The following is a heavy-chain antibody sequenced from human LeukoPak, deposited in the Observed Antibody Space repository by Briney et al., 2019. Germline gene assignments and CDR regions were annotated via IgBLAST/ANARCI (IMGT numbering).Heavy chain of an antibody. CDR3: AKGPLPRIDY. J-gene: IGHJ4*02. CDR2: INSNGGST. CDR1: GFTFSSYA. Sequence: GGSLRLSCAASGFTFSSYAMNWVRQAPGKGLEWVSAINSNGGSTYYADSVKGRFTISRDNSKNTLYLQVNSLRAEDTAVYYCAKGPLPRIDYWGQGTLVTVSS. V-gene: IGHV3-23*01.